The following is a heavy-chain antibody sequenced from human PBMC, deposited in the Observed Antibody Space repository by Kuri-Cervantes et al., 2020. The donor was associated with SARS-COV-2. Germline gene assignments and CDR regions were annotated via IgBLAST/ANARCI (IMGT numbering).Heavy chain of an antibody. CDR3: AREHLSVFYVFDY. D-gene: IGHD5/OR15-5a*01. CDR2: IKQDGSEK. Sequence: GESLKISCAASGFTFSSYAMHWVRQAPGKGLEWVANIKQDGSEKYYVDSVKGRFTISRDNAKNSLYLQMNSLRAEDTAVYYCAREHLSVFYVFDYWGQGTLVTVSS. CDR1: GFTFSSYA. J-gene: IGHJ4*02. V-gene: IGHV3-7*01.